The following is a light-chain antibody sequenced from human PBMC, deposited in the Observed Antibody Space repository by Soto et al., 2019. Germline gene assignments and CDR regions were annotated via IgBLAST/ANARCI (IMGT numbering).Light chain of an antibody. V-gene: IGKV4-1*01. CDR2: WAS. J-gene: IGKJ2*01. CDR3: QQYYSSVT. Sequence: DIVMTQSPDSLSVSLGERATINCKSSQTVFHTSYNKDFLAWYQQTAGQPPKLLFYWASTRESGVPARFSGGGSGTDFTLTISSLQPEDVAVYYCQQYYSSVTFGQGTKVDIK. CDR1: QTVFHTSYNKDF.